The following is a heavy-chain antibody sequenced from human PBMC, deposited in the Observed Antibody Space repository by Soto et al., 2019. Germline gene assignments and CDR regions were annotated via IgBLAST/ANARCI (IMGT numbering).Heavy chain of an antibody. J-gene: IGHJ4*02. CDR3: TRAFAPQQPWFDY. CDR1: GFTFSNYA. Sequence: GGSLRLSCAASGFTFSNYAVHWVRQAPGKGLEWVALISYDGTNKYYADSVKGRFTISRDNSKNTLYLQMNSLRAEDTALYYCTRAFAPQQPWFDYWGQGTLVTVSS. V-gene: IGHV3-30-3*01. D-gene: IGHD1-1*01. CDR2: ISYDGTNK.